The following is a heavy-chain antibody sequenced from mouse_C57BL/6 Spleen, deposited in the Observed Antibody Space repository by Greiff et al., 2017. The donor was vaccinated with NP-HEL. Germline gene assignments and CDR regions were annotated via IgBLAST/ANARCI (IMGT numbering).Heavy chain of an antibody. CDR1: GYTFTDYY. D-gene: IGHD2-1*01. CDR2: INPNNGGT. CDR3: ARLYYGNYGDY. J-gene: IGHJ2*01. V-gene: IGHV1-26*01. Sequence: EVQLQQSGPELVKPGASVKISCKASGYTFTDYYMNWVKQSHGKSLEWIGDINPNNGGTSYNQKFKGKATLTVDKSSSTAYMELRSLTSEDSAVYYCARLYYGNYGDYWGQGTTLTVSS.